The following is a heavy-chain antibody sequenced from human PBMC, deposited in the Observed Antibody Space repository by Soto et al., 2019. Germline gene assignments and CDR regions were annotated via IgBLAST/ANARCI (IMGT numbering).Heavy chain of an antibody. CDR3: AREPSDYGDYGDDY. CDR1: GGTFSSYA. V-gene: IGHV1-69*13. D-gene: IGHD4-17*01. CDR2: IIPIFGTA. Sequence: SVKVSCQASGGTFSSYAISWVRQAPGQGLEWMGGIIPIFGTANYAQKFQGRVTITADESTSTAYMELSSLRSEDTAVYYCAREPSDYGDYGDDYWGQGTLVTVSS. J-gene: IGHJ4*02.